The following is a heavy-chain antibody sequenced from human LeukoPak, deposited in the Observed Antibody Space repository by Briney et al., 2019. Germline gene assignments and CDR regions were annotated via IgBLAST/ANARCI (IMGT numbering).Heavy chain of an antibody. D-gene: IGHD6-13*01. CDR1: GFTFSSYA. CDR2: ISYDGSNK. V-gene: IGHV3-30-3*01. CDR3: ARERYGSSWQTENDAFDI. Sequence: PGGSLRLSCAASGFTFSSYAMHWVRQAPGKGLEWVAVISYDGSNKYYADSVKGRFTISRDNSKHTLYLQMNSLRAEDTAMYYCARERYGSSWQTENDAFDIWGQGTMVTVSS. J-gene: IGHJ3*02.